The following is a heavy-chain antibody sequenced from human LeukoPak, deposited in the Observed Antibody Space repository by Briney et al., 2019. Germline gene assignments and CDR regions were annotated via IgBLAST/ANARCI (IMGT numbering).Heavy chain of an antibody. CDR2: INHSGST. CDR3: ARVHSLADYYYYGMDV. J-gene: IGHJ6*02. CDR1: GGSFSGYY. V-gene: IGHV4-34*01. Sequence: SETLSHTCAVYGGSFSGYYWSWIRQPPGKGLEWIGEINHSGSTNYNPSLKSRVTISVDTSKNQFSLKLSSVTAADTAVYYCARVHSLADYYYYGMDVWGQGTTVTVSS. D-gene: IGHD3-3*02.